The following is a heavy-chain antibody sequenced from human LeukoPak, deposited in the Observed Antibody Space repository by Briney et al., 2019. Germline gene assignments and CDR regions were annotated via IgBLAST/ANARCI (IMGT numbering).Heavy chain of an antibody. CDR3: ASVVGATNAFGI. CDR2: IYHSGST. Sequence: NPSQTLSLTCTVSGGSVTGYHWNWIRQPAGEGLEWVGRIYHSGSTYYNPSLKSRVTISVDTSKNQSSLKLSSVTAAHTAVYYCASVVGATNAFGIWGQGTMVTVSS. D-gene: IGHD1-26*01. V-gene: IGHV4-38-2*02. J-gene: IGHJ3*02. CDR1: GGSVTGYH.